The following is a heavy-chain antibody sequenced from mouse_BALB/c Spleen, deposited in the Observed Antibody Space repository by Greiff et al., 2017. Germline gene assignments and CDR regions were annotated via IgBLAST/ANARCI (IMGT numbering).Heavy chain of an antibody. Sequence: VQLKESGPGLVKPSQSLSLTCTVTGYSITSDYAWNWIRQFPGNKLEWMGYISYSGSTSYNPSLKSRISITRDTSKNQFFLQLNSVTTEDTATYYCARDSSGSEAWFAYWGQGTLVTVSA. V-gene: IGHV3-2*02. J-gene: IGHJ3*01. CDR1: GYSITSDYA. D-gene: IGHD3-2*01. CDR3: ARDSSGSEAWFAY. CDR2: ISYSGST.